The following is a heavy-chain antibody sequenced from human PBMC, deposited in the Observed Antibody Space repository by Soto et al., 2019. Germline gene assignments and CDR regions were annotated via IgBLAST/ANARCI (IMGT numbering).Heavy chain of an antibody. CDR1: GYTFTSYA. CDR2: INAGNGNT. CDR3: AAGGATNYYYSGMDV. V-gene: IGHV1-3*01. D-gene: IGHD3-16*01. Sequence: ASVKVSCKASGYTFTSYAMHWVRQAPGQRLEWMGWINAGNGNTKYSQKFQGRVTITRDTSASTAYMELSSLRSEDTAVYYCAAGGATNYYYSGMDVWGQGTTVTVSS. J-gene: IGHJ6*02.